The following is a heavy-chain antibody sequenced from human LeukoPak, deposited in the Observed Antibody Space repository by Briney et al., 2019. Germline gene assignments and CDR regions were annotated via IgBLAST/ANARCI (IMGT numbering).Heavy chain of an antibody. CDR2: IYYSGST. D-gene: IGHD6-19*01. V-gene: IGHV4-59*08. Sequence: SETLSLTCTVSGGSISSYYWSWIRQPPGKGLEWIGYIYYSGSTNYNPSLKSRVTISVDTSKNQFSLKLSSVTAADTAVYYCASQTGYSSGWYNMGAEYFQHWGQGTLVTVSS. CDR1: GGSISSYY. J-gene: IGHJ1*01. CDR3: ASQTGYSSGWYNMGAEYFQH.